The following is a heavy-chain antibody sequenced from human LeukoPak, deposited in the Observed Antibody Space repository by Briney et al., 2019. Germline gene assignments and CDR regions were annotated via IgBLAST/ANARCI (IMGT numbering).Heavy chain of an antibody. V-gene: IGHV4-59*01. Sequence: PSETLSLTCAVYGGSFSGYYWSWIRQPPGKGLEWIGYIYYSGSTNYNPSLKSRVTISVDTFKKQFSMKLRSVTAADTAVYYCARGTPAGYCSGGSCYSIDYWGQGTLVTVSS. CDR1: GGSFSGYY. J-gene: IGHJ4*02. CDR3: ARGTPAGYCSGGSCYSIDY. CDR2: IYYSGST. D-gene: IGHD2-15*01.